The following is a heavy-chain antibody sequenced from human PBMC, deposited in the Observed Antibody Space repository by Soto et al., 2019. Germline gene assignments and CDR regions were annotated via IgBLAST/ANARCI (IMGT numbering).Heavy chain of an antibody. CDR1: EFTFSRYW. CDR3: ARETPEVVILDY. V-gene: IGHV3-7*01. J-gene: IGHJ4*02. D-gene: IGHD2-21*01. Sequence: EVQLVESGGGLVQPGGSLRLSCAASEFTFSRYWMSWVRKAPGKWLEWVANINLDGSEKNFVDSVKGRFTISRDNAKNSLYLQMNSLRAEDTAVYYCARETPEVVILDYWGQGTLVTVYS. CDR2: INLDGSEK.